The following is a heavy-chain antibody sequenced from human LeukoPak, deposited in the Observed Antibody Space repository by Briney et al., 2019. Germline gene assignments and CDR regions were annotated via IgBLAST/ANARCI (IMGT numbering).Heavy chain of an antibody. V-gene: IGHV6-1*01. CDR2: TYYRSKWYS. J-gene: IGHJ5*02. D-gene: IGHD5-24*01. Sequence: SQTLSLTCAISGDRVSSNSATWNWIRHSPSRGLESLGRTYYRSKWYSDYAVSVKSRITINADTSKNQFSLQLNSVTPEDTAVYYCTRGWNWFDPWGQGTLVTVSS. CDR3: TRGWNWFDP. CDR1: GDRVSSNSAT.